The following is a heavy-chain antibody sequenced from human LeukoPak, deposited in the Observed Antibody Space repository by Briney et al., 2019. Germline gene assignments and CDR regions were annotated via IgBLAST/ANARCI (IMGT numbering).Heavy chain of an antibody. Sequence: GASLRLSCAASGFIFRNYAMSWVRQAPGKGLEWVSAITGSGDTTYYADSVKGRFTISRDNSKNTLYVEMNTLRAEDTAVYYCAKWGDYDILTGYYGSDFWGQGTLVTVSS. J-gene: IGHJ4*02. CDR1: GFIFRNYA. V-gene: IGHV3-23*01. CDR3: AKWGDYDILTGYYGSDF. D-gene: IGHD3-9*01. CDR2: ITGSGDTT.